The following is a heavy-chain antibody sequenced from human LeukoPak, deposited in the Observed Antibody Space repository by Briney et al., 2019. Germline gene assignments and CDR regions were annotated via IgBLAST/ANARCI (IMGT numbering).Heavy chain of an antibody. Sequence: ASVKVSCKASGGTFISYAISWVRQAPGQGLEWMGGIIPIFGTANYAQKFQGRVTITADESTSTAYMELSSLRSEDTAVYSCARVLDGDYGGFGYFDFWGQGTLVTVSS. CDR2: IIPIFGTA. CDR3: ARVLDGDYGGFGYFDF. J-gene: IGHJ4*02. D-gene: IGHD4-23*01. V-gene: IGHV1-69*13. CDR1: GGTFISYA.